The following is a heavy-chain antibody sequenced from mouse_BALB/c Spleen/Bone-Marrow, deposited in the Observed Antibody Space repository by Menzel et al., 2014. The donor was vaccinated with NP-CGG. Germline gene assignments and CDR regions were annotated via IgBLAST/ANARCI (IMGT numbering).Heavy chain of an antibody. J-gene: IGHJ3*02. CDR1: GMDLSSYV. CDR3: AREIYANSSGYYIEGFNL. Sequence: LEESGGRLVTPGTPLTLTCTVSGMDLSSYVMTWVRQAPGKGLEWIGIITISDSTYYASWAKGRFTISKTSTTVDLKITSPTTEDTATYFCAREIYANSSGYYIEGFNLWGQGTLVTVS. CDR2: ITISDST. V-gene: IGHV5-6-5*01. D-gene: IGHD1-1*01.